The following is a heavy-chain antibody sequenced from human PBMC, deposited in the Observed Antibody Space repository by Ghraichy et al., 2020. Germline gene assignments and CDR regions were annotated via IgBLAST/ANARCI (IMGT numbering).Heavy chain of an antibody. D-gene: IGHD5-18*01. J-gene: IGHJ6*02. CDR2: INHSEST. V-gene: IGHV4-34*01. Sequence: SETLSLTCAVYGGSFSGYYWSWIRHPPGKGLEWIGEINHSESTNYNPSLKSRVTISVDPSKNQFSLKLSSVTAADTAVYYCARGLPWIQLWLRNYGMDVWGQGTTVTVSS. CDR3: ARGLPWIQLWLRNYGMDV. CDR1: GGSFSGYY.